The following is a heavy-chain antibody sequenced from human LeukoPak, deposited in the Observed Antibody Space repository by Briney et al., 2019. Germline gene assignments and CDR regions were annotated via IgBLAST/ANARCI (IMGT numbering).Heavy chain of an antibody. CDR3: ARRKQQLVLFD. CDR1: GGSISSYY. Sequence: SETLSLTCTVSGGSISSYYWSWIRQPPGKGLEWIGYIYYSGSTNYNPSLKSRVTISVDTSKNQFSLKLSSVTAADTAVYYCARRKQQLVLFDWGQGTLVTVSS. CDR2: IYYSGST. J-gene: IGHJ4*02. V-gene: IGHV4-59*01. D-gene: IGHD6-13*01.